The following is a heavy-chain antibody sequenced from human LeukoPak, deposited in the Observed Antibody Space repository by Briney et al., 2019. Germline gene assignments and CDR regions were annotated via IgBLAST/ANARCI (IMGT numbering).Heavy chain of an antibody. V-gene: IGHV4-4*07. CDR3: ARGDRAVAGAWGWFDP. J-gene: IGHJ5*02. CDR2: IHASGST. CDR1: NGSISSYY. Sequence: SETLSLTCTVSNGSISSYYWSWIRQPAGKGLEWIGRIHASGSTNYTPSLKSRVTMSVDTPKNQFSLKLSSVTAADTAIYFCARGDRAVAGAWGWFDPWGQGTLVTVSS. D-gene: IGHD6-19*01.